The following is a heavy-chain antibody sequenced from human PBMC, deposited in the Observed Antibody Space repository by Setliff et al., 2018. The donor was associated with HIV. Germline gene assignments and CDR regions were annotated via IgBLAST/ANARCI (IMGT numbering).Heavy chain of an antibody. CDR2: IKQDGSEK. CDR1: GFTFSTYA. Sequence: GGSLRLSCAASGFTFSTYAMSWVRQAPGKGLEWVANIKQDGSEKYYVDSVKGRFTISRDNAKKSLYLQMNSLRAEDTALYYCARDYSRYTWNYFDYWGQGTLVTAPQ. D-gene: IGHD1-20*01. V-gene: IGHV3-7*03. CDR3: ARDYSRYTWNYFDY. J-gene: IGHJ4*02.